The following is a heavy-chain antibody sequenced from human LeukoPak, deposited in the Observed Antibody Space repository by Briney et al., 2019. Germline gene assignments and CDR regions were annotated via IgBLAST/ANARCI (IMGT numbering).Heavy chain of an antibody. Sequence: SETLSLTCFVSGGSIGSYYWSWIRQSPGKGLEWVGYSHYSGDTKYNPSLKSRLTISMDTSKNHFSLKVSSVTAADTAVYYCARGRGMATLPFDSWGQGTQVIVSS. V-gene: IGHV4-59*01. CDR2: SHYSGDT. CDR1: GGSIGSYY. D-gene: IGHD5-12*01. J-gene: IGHJ4*02. CDR3: ARGRGMATLPFDS.